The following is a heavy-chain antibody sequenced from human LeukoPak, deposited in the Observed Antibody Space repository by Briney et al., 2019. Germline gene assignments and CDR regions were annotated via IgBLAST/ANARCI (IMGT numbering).Heavy chain of an antibody. J-gene: IGHJ5*02. CDR2: IYYSGST. D-gene: IGHD3-10*01. V-gene: IGHV4-59*01. CDR1: GGSISSYY. CDR3: AEYYYASGSYYNGRFDP. Sequence: PSETLSLTCTVSGGSISSYYWSWIRQPPGKGLEWIGYIYYSGSTNYNPSLKSRVTISVDTSKNQFSLKLSSVTAADTAVYYCAEYYYASGSYYNGRFDPWGQGMLVTVSS.